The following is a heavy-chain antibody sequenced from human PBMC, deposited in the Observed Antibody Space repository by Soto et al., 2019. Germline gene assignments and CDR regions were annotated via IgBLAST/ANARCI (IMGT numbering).Heavy chain of an antibody. J-gene: IGHJ3*02. V-gene: IGHV3-15*01. CDR3: TTGAGYNWNDGGAFDI. CDR1: GFTFSNAW. D-gene: IGHD1-1*01. Sequence: EVQLVESGGGLVKPGGSLRLSCAASGFTFSNAWMSWVRQAPGKGLEWVGRIKSKTDGGTTDYAAPVKGRFTISRDDSKNTLYLQMNSLKTEDTAMYYCTTGAGYNWNDGGAFDIWGQGTMVTVSS. CDR2: IKSKTDGGTT.